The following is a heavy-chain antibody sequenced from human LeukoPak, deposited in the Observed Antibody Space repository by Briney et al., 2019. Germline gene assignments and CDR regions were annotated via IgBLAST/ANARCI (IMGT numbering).Heavy chain of an antibody. Sequence: GGSLRLSCAASGFTFSDYYMSWLRQAPGKGLEWVSYISPSDNGIYYADSVEGRFTISRDNAKNSLYLQMNSLRAEDTALYYCASGGIYYGAAFDFWGQGTLVTVSS. CDR1: GFTFSDYY. V-gene: IGHV3-11*01. J-gene: IGHJ4*02. CDR3: ASGGIYYGAAFDF. D-gene: IGHD1-26*01. CDR2: ISPSDNGI.